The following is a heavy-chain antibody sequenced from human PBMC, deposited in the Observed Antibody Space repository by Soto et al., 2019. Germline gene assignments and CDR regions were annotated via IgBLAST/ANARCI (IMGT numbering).Heavy chain of an antibody. D-gene: IGHD7-27*01. Sequence: GGSLRLSCAAYGFAFYYYNMNWVRQAPGRGLEWVSSISGSGIDIHFTDAVTGRFTLSRANSKTSLFLQMDSLRPEDTSIYYCAREGVTNSSDSYFDLWGHGALVTVSS. CDR2: ISGSGIDI. V-gene: IGHV3-21*01. J-gene: IGHJ4*01. CDR1: GFAFYYYN. CDR3: AREGVTNSSDSYFDL.